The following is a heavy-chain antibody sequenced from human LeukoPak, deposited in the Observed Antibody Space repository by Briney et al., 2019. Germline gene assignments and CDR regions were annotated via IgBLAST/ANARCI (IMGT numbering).Heavy chain of an antibody. V-gene: IGHV1-46*01. D-gene: IGHD3-22*01. Sequence: GASVKVSCKASGYTFTIYYMHWVRQAPGQGLEWMGIINPSGGSTSYAQKFQGRVTMTRDTSTSTVYMELSSLRSEDTAVYYCARAPDSSGYLSYYYYYYYMDVWGKGTTVTVSS. CDR1: GYTFTIYY. CDR3: ARAPDSSGYLSYYYYYYYMDV. J-gene: IGHJ6*03. CDR2: INPSGGST.